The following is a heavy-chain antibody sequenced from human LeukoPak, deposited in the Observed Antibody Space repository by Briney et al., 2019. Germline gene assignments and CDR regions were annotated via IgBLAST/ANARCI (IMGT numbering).Heavy chain of an antibody. CDR3: ARVTMVRGALDY. CDR2: ISSSSSYI. CDR1: GFTFSDFY. Sequence: GGSLRLSCAASGFTFSDFYMSWIRQAPGKGLEWVSSISSSSSYIYYADSVKGRFTISRDNAKNSLYLQMNSLRAEDTAVYYCARVTMVRGALDYWGQGTLVTVSS. J-gene: IGHJ4*02. D-gene: IGHD3-10*01. V-gene: IGHV3-11*06.